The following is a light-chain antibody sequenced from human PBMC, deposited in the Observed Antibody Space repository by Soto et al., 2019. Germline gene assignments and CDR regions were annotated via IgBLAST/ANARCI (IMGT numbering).Light chain of an antibody. V-gene: IGKV3-11*01. CDR2: DAS. CDR1: QSVSSF. J-gene: IGKJ1*01. Sequence: EIVLTQSPATLSLSPGERATLSCRASQSVSSFLAWYQQKPGQAPRLLIYDASKRATGIPARFSGSGSGTAITLTISSLEPEDFAVYYGQQRSDWPWTFGQGTKAEIK. CDR3: QQRSDWPWT.